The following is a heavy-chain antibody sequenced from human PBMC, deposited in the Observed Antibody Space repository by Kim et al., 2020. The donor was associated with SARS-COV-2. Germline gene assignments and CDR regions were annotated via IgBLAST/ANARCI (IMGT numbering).Heavy chain of an antibody. CDR3: ARDRGYSYGLWGVENYYYGMDV. J-gene: IGHJ6*02. V-gene: IGHV5-51*01. CDR1: GYSFTSYW. Sequence: GESLKISCKGSGYSFTSYWIGWVRQMPGKGLEWMGIIYPGDSDTRYSPSFQGQVTISADKSISTAYLQWSSLKASDTAMYYCARDRGYSYGLWGVENYYYGMDVWGQGTTVTVSS. D-gene: IGHD5-18*01. CDR2: IYPGDSDT.